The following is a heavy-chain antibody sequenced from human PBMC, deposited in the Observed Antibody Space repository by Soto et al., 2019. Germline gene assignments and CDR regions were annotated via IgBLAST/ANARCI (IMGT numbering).Heavy chain of an antibody. CDR2: IWYDGSNK. CDR1: GFTFSSYG. D-gene: IGHD6-13*01. V-gene: IGHV3-33*01. J-gene: IGHJ5*02. Sequence: QVQLVESGGGVVQPGRSLRLSCAASGFTFSSYGMHWVRQAPGKGLEWVAVIWYDGSNKYYADSVKGRFTISRDNSKNTLYLQMNSLRPEDTAVYYCAREGAIAAAGTWWFDPWGKGTLVTVSS. CDR3: AREGAIAAAGTWWFDP.